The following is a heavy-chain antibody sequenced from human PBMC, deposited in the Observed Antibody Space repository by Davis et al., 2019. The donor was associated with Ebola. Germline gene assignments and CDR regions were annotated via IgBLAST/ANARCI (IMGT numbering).Heavy chain of an antibody. CDR2: INADGSTT. D-gene: IGHD4/OR15-4a*01. V-gene: IGHV3-74*03. J-gene: IGHJ5*02. CDR1: GLTFTNNW. Sequence: HTGGSLRLSCVASGLTFTNNWIFWVRQAPGKGLVWVSSINADGSTTTYADFVKGRFTTSRDNTKNTVFLQMKGLRVDDTAMYYCLTIRQPAWGQGTLVTVSS. CDR3: LTIRQPA.